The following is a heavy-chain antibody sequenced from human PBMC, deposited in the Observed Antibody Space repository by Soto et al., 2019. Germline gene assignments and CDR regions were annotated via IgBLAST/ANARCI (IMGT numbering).Heavy chain of an antibody. J-gene: IGHJ4*02. CDR3: ARDPAGYCSGGSCYSGGYFDY. CDR1: GYTFTSYG. V-gene: IGHV1-18*01. CDR2: ISAYNGNT. D-gene: IGHD2-15*01. Sequence: QVQLVQSGAEVKKPGASVKVSCKASGYTFTSYGISWVRQAPGQGLEWMGWISAYNGNTNYAQKLRGRGTMTTDTSTSTAYMELRSLRSDDTAVYYCARDPAGYCSGGSCYSGGYFDYWGQGTLVTVSS.